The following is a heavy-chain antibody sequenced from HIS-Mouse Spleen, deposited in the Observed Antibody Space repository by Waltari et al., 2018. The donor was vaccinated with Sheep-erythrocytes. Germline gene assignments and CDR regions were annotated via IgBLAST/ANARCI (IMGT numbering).Heavy chain of an antibody. D-gene: IGHD7-27*01. CDR3: APWGDAFDI. CDR1: GFTFRSYS. Sequence: EVQLVESGGGLVKPGGSLRLSCAASGFTFRSYSMNWVRQAPGKGLEWVSSISSSSSYIYYADSVKGRFTISRDNAKNSLYLQMNSLRAEDTAVYYCAPWGDAFDIWGQGTMVTVSS. V-gene: IGHV3-21*01. CDR2: ISSSSSYI. J-gene: IGHJ3*02.